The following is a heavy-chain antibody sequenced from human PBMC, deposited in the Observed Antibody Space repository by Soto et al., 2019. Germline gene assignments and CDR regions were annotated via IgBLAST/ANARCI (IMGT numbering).Heavy chain of an antibody. CDR2: IYYSGST. D-gene: IGHD3-10*01. Sequence: SETLSLTCTVSGGSISSYYWSWIRQPPGKGLEWIGYIYYSGSTNYNPSLKSRVTISVDTSKNQFSLKLSSVTAADTAVYYCARGLSGNYGMDVWGQGTTVTVSS. CDR1: GGSISSYY. J-gene: IGHJ6*02. CDR3: ARGLSGNYGMDV. V-gene: IGHV4-59*01.